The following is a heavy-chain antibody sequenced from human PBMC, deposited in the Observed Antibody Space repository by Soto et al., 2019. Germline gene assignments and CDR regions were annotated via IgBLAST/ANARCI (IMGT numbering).Heavy chain of an antibody. CDR2: IYYTGTT. Sequence: SGTLSLTCTVSGGSIGSSGYYWAWIRRPPGKGLEWVGTIYYTGTTYYNPFLKTRLTISVDTSKNQFSLKLSSVTASDTAVYFCARYYDTSNRPYFHHWGQGTLVTVSS. CDR3: ARYYDTSNRPYFHH. CDR1: GGSIGSSGYY. V-gene: IGHV4-39*01. D-gene: IGHD3-22*01. J-gene: IGHJ1*01.